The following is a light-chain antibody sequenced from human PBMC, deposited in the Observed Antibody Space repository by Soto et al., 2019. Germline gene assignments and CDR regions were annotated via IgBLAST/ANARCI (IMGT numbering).Light chain of an antibody. CDR2: DVS. CDR1: SSDVGVYKY. CDR3: CSYAGSYTVL. V-gene: IGLV2-11*01. Sequence: QSALTQPRSVSGSPGQSVTISCTGTSSDVGVYKYVSWYQQHPGKVPNLIIYDVSERPSGVPDRFSGSKSGNTASLSISGLQAEDEADYYCCSYAGSYTVLFGGGTKVTVL. J-gene: IGLJ2*01.